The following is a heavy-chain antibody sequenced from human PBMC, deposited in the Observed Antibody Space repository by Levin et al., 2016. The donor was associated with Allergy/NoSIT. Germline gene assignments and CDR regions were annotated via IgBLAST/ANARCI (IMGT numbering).Heavy chain of an antibody. CDR3: ARDGFEDLFRVGHGLGYYYYFMDV. CDR2: IIPSFGSA. Sequence: WVRQAPGQGLEWMGGIIPSFGSANYEQRFQGRLTITADESTRTVYMELNSLRSEDTAVYYCARDGFEDLFRVGHGLGYYYYFMDVWGTGTTVTVSS. V-gene: IGHV1-69*01. D-gene: IGHD3-10*01. J-gene: IGHJ6*03.